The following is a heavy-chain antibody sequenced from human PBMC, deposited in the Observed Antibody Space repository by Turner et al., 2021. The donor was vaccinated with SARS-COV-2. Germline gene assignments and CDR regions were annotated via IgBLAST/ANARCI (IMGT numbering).Heavy chain of an antibody. J-gene: IGHJ4*02. CDR1: GFTFSSDG. V-gene: IGHV3-33*01. Sequence: QVQLVESGGGVVQPGRSLRLSCAASGFTFSSDGMHWVRQAPGKGLEWVAVIWYDGSNKYYADSVKGRFTISRDNSKNTLYLQMNSLRAEDTAVYYCARDSDSSGLLPHFDYWGQGTLVTVSS. D-gene: IGHD3-22*01. CDR3: ARDSDSSGLLPHFDY. CDR2: IWYDGSNK.